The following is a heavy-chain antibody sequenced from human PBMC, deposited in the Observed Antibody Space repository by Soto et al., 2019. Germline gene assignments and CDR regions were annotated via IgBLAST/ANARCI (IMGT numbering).Heavy chain of an antibody. D-gene: IGHD2-15*01. CDR2: INPNSGGT. Sequence: ASVKVSCKASGYTFTGYYMHWVRQAPGQGLEWKGWINPNSGGTNYAQKFQGWVTMTRDTSISTAYMELSRLRSDDTAVYYCARALGYCSGGSCYYDYYYMDVWGKGTTVTV. V-gene: IGHV1-2*04. CDR1: GYTFTGYY. J-gene: IGHJ6*03. CDR3: ARALGYCSGGSCYYDYYYMDV.